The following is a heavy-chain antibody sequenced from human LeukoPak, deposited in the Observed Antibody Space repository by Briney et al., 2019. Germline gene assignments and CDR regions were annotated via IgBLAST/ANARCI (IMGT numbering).Heavy chain of an antibody. V-gene: IGHV3-23*01. CDR2: ISGSGGST. J-gene: IGHJ5*02. D-gene: IGHD2-15*01. CDR1: GFAFSSYA. CDR3: AKANVVAAMADWFDP. Sequence: PGGSLRLSCAASGFAFSSYAMSWVRQAPGKGVEWVSAISGSGGSTYYADSVKGRFTISRDNSKNTLYLQMNSLRAEDTAVYYCAKANVVAAMADWFDPWGQGTLVTVSS.